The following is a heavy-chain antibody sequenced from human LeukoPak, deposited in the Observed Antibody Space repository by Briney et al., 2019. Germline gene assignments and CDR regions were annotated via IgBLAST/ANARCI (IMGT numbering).Heavy chain of an antibody. CDR1: GFTFSSLA. J-gene: IGHJ4*02. V-gene: IGHV3-30-3*01. CDR2: ISYAGSDE. CDR3: ARGLYSSSEAGHFDY. D-gene: IGHD6-13*01. Sequence: PGGSLRLSGAASGFTFSSLAMHWFRQAPGKGLDWVAVISYAGSDEYYAASVKGRFTISRDNSKNTLWLQMSSLRAEETAVYYCARGLYSSSEAGHFDYWGQGTLVTVSS.